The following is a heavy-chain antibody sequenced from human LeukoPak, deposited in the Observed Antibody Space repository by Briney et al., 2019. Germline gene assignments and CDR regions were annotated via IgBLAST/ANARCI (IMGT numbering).Heavy chain of an antibody. Sequence: SETLSLTCTVSGGSISSVDYYWSWNRQPPGKGLEWIGYIYYSGSTYYDPSLKSRVMISVDASKSQFSLKLSSVTAAGTAVYYCARLGIDYDILTGYIPDAFDIWGQGTMVTVSS. CDR2: IYYSGST. V-gene: IGHV4-30-4*01. J-gene: IGHJ3*02. D-gene: IGHD3-9*01. CDR1: GGSISSVDYY. CDR3: ARLGIDYDILTGYIPDAFDI.